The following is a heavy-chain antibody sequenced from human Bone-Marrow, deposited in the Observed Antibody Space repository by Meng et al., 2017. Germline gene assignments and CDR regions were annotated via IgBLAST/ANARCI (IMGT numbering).Heavy chain of an antibody. D-gene: IGHD1-26*01. CDR3: AREAFPPTRGTRGSREYYFDY. CDR2: IIPIFGTA. Sequence: SVKVSCKASGGTFSSYAISWVRQAPGQGLEWMGGIIPIFGTANYAQKFQGRVTITTDESTSTAYMELSSLRSEDTAVYYCAREAFPPTRGTRGSREYYFDYWGQGTLVTDSS. J-gene: IGHJ4*02. CDR1: GGTFSSYA. V-gene: IGHV1-69*05.